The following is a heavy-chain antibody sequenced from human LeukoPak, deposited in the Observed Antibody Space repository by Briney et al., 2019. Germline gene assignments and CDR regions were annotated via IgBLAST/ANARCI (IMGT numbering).Heavy chain of an antibody. CDR1: GYTLTELS. V-gene: IGHV1-24*01. Sequence: ASAKVSCKVSGYTLTELSMHWVRQAPGKGLEWMGGFDPEDGETIYAQKFQGRVTMTEDTSTDTAYMELSSLRSEDTAVYYCATGVYSSSSLNWFDPWGQGTLVTVSS. CDR2: FDPEDGET. D-gene: IGHD6-6*01. CDR3: ATGVYSSSSLNWFDP. J-gene: IGHJ5*02.